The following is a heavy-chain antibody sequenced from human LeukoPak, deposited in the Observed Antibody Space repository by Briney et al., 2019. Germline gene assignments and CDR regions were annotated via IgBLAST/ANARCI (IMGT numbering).Heavy chain of an antibody. V-gene: IGHV1-69*04. CDR2: IIPILGIA. CDR3: ARDGYGSGSYRDDY. J-gene: IGHJ4*02. CDR1: GYTFTSYG. D-gene: IGHD3-10*01. Sequence: EASVKVSCKASGYTFTSYGISWVRQAPGQGLEWMGRIIPILGIANYAQKFQGRVTITADKSTSTAYMELSSLRSEDTAVYYCARDGYGSGSYRDDYWGQGTLVTVSS.